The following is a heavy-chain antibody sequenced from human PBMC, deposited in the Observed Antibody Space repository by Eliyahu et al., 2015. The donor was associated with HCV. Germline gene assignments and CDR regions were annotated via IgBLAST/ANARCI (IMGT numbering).Heavy chain of an antibody. Sequence: QVQLQESGPGLVKPSQTLSLTCTVPGGXISSGSYYWSWIRQPAGKGLEWIGXIYTSGSTNYNPSLKSRVTISVDTSKNQFSLKLSSVTAADTAVYYCARDTPRVDTMVRGDAFDIWGQGTMVTVSS. D-gene: IGHD3-10*01. CDR3: ARDTPRVDTMVRGDAFDI. J-gene: IGHJ3*02. V-gene: IGHV4-61*02. CDR2: IYTSGST. CDR1: GGXISSGSYY.